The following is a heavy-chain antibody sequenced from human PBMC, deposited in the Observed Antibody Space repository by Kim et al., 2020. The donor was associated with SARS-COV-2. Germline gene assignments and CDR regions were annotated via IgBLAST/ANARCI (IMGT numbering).Heavy chain of an antibody. D-gene: IGHD3-10*01. V-gene: IGHV3-30*18. CDR1: GFTFSSYG. Sequence: GWSLRLSCAASGFTFSSYGMHWVRQAPGKGLEWVAVISYDGSNKYYADSVKGRFTISRDNSKNTLYLQMNSLRAEDTAVYYCAKGRLYGSGSYANYFDYWGQGTLVTVSS. J-gene: IGHJ4*02. CDR3: AKGRLYGSGSYANYFDY. CDR2: ISYDGSNK.